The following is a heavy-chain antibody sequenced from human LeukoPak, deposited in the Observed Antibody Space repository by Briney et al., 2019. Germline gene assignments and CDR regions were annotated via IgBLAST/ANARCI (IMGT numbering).Heavy chain of an antibody. J-gene: IGHJ6*02. V-gene: IGHV3-30-3*01. Sequence: GGSLRLSCAASGFTFSSYAMHWVRQAPGKGLEWVAVISYDGSNKYYADSVKGRFTISRDNSKNTLYLQMNSLRAEDTAVYYCARDYGMDVWGQGTTVTVFS. CDR3: ARDYGMDV. CDR1: GFTFSSYA. CDR2: ISYDGSNK.